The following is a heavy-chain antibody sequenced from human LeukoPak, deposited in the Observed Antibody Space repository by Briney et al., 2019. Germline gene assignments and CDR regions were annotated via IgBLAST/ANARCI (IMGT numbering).Heavy chain of an antibody. J-gene: IGHJ6*03. Sequence: GGSLRLSCAASGFTLSNVWMTWVRQAPGTGLECIGRIKSKDVGGTTDYAAPVKGRFTISRDDSKNTVYLQMNSLKTEDTAVYYCTTHFGEYNWNHVPYYYYYMDVWGKGTTVTVSS. CDR2: IKSKDVGGTT. V-gene: IGHV3-15*01. CDR3: TTHFGEYNWNHVPYYYYYMDV. CDR1: GFTLSNVW. D-gene: IGHD1-14*01.